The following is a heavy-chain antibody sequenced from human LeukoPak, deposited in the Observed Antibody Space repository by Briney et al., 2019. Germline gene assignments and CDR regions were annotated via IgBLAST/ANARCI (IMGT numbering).Heavy chain of an antibody. V-gene: IGHV3-48*04. D-gene: IGHD3-9*01. CDR3: ARDNGLYYDILTGYIGHREVSVGSMDV. CDR1: GFTFSSYS. CDR2: IGISSSTI. J-gene: IGHJ6*03. Sequence: GGSLRLSCAASGFTFSSYSMNWVRQAPGKGLEWVSYIGISSSTIDYADSVKGRFTISRDNAKNSLYLQMNSLRAEDTAVYYCARDNGLYYDILTGYIGHREVSVGSMDVWGKGTTVTVSS.